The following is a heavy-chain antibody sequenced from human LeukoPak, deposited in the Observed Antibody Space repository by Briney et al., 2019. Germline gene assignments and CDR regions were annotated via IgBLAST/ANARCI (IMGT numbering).Heavy chain of an antibody. J-gene: IGHJ4*02. CDR3: VRLGSGWSMDY. V-gene: IGHV3-33*01. CDR1: GFTFSSYG. Sequence: GGSLRLSCVASGFTFSSYGMHWVRQAPGKGLEWVAVIWYDGSDKYYADSVKGRFTISRDNSKNTLYLPMNSLRGDDTAVYYCVRLGSGWSMDYWGQGTLVTVSS. D-gene: IGHD6-19*01. CDR2: IWYDGSDK.